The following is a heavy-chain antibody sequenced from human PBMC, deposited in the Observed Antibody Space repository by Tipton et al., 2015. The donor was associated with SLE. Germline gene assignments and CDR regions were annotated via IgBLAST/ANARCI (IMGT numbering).Heavy chain of an antibody. Sequence: SLRLSCAASGLIFSSFWMSWVRQAPGKGLEWVATMNPDGSKIWHVDSVKGRFSISRDNSKNTVYLQLNSLRPEDTAVYYCARGDSSSLVGYFQHWGQGTLVTVSS. CDR1: GLIFSSFW. J-gene: IGHJ1*01. V-gene: IGHV3-7*03. D-gene: IGHD2-8*02. CDR3: ARGDSSSLVGYFQH. CDR2: MNPDGSKI.